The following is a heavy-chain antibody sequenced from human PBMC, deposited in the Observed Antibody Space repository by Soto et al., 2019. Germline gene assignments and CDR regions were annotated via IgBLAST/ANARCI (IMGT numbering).Heavy chain of an antibody. Sequence: EVQLVESGGGLVKPGGSLRLSCAASGFTLSTYNMNWVRQAPGKGLEWVSSISSSSNHIYYADSVKGRFTISRDNANNALYLQMNGLRAEDTAIYYCAKDRGRGSPVSGGMDVWGQGTTVTVSS. V-gene: IGHV3-21*01. CDR3: AKDRGRGSPVSGGMDV. D-gene: IGHD3-10*01. CDR1: GFTLSTYN. CDR2: ISSSSNHI. J-gene: IGHJ6*02.